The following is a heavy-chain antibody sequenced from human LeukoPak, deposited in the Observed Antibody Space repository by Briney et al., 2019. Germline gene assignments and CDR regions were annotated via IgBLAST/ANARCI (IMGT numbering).Heavy chain of an antibody. CDR3: ARDRRGRYCSGGSCYSRAPHYYYYGMDV. CDR1: GGSISSGDYY. D-gene: IGHD2-15*01. J-gene: IGHJ6*04. V-gene: IGHV4-61*08. Sequence: SETLSLTCTVSGGSISSGDYYWSWIRQPPGKGLEWVGYIYYSGSTNYNPSLKSRVTISVDTSKNQFSLKLSSVTAADTAVYYCARDRRGRYCSGGSCYSRAPHYYYYGMDVWGKGTTVTVSS. CDR2: IYYSGST.